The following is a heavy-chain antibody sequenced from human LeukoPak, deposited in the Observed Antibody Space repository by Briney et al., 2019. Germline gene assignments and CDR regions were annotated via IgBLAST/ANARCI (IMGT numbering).Heavy chain of an antibody. Sequence: VGSLRLSCAAPGFTFSSYAMHWVRQAPGKGLEYVSAISSNGGSTYYANSVKGRFTISRDNSKNTLYLQMGSLRAEDMAVYYCAALCSSTSCYMGYSGYEDFDYWGQGTLVTVSS. CDR3: AALCSSTSCYMGYSGYEDFDY. J-gene: IGHJ4*02. D-gene: IGHD2-2*02. CDR1: GFTFSSYA. CDR2: ISSNGGST. V-gene: IGHV3-64*01.